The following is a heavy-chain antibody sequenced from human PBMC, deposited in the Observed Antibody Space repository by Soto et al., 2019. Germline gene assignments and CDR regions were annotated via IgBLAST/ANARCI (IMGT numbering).Heavy chain of an antibody. V-gene: IGHV4-59*11. J-gene: IGHJ5*02. CDR2: GYYSGST. Sequence: SETLSLTCTVSGTSRSGHGWSWMRQPPGKGLEWIGYGYYSGSTLYNPSLKSRVTISLDTSKNHFSLRLNSVTSADTAVYYCARGVYLSLVRTGWFDPWGQGTLVTVSS. CDR3: ARGVYLSLVRTGWFDP. CDR1: GTSRSGHG. D-gene: IGHD3-10*01.